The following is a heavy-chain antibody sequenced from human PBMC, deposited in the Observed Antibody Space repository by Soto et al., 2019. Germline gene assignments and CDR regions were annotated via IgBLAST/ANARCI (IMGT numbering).Heavy chain of an antibody. CDR3: ARGADPTYFDY. V-gene: IGHV1-18*01. CDR2: INTYNGNT. D-gene: IGHD6-25*01. Sequence: QVQLVQTGTEVKKPGASVRVSCKASGYTFTNYGVSWVRQAPGQGLERMGWINTYNGNTNYEQKFQGRVTVTIDTPTITAYMELRSLRSDDTAVYYCARGADPTYFDYWGQGTLVTVSS. J-gene: IGHJ4*02. CDR1: GYTFTNYG.